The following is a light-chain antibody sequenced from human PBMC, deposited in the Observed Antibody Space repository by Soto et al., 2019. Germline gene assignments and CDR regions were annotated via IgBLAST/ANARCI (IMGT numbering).Light chain of an antibody. V-gene: IGLV2-14*03. Sequence: QSVLTQPASVSGSPGQSITISCTGTSSDVGDKNYVSWYQQHPGKAPKLMIYDVTNRPSGVSNRFSGSKSGNTASLTISGLQAEDEADYFCSSYTSSSTPVVFGGGTKVTVL. J-gene: IGLJ2*01. CDR1: SSDVGDKNY. CDR3: SSYTSSSTPVV. CDR2: DVT.